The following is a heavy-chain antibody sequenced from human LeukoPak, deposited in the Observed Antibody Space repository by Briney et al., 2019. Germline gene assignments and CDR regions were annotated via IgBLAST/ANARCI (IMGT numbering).Heavy chain of an antibody. CDR1: GFTFSSYW. V-gene: IGHV3-23*02. CDR3: ARDSNWNNGGFDY. D-gene: IGHD1/OR15-1a*01. J-gene: IGHJ4*02. CDR2: SSGNGGST. Sequence: GGSLRLSCAASGFTFSSYWMSWVRQAPGKGLEWVSTSSGNGGSTYYGDSVKGRFTISRDNVKNTLHLQISSLRAEDTAIYYCARDSNWNNGGFDYWGQGTLVTVSA.